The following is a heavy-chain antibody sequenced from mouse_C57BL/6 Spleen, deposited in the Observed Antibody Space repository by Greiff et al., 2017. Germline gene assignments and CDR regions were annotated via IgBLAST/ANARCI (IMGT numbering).Heavy chain of an antibody. CDR1: GYTFTSYW. J-gene: IGHJ4*01. D-gene: IGHD1-1*01. V-gene: IGHV1-69*01. CDR3: ARFPIYYYGSSYDAMDY. CDR2: IDPSDSYT. Sequence: QVQLQQPGAELVMPGASVKLSCKASGYTFTSYWMHWVKQRPGQGLEWIGEIDPSDSYTNYNQKFKGKSTLTVDNSSSTAYMQLSSLKSEDSAVYYCARFPIYYYGSSYDAMDYWGQGTSVTGSS.